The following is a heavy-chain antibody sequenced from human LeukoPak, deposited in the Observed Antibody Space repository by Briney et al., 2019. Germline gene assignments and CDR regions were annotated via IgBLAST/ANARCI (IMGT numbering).Heavy chain of an antibody. J-gene: IGHJ6*03. CDR2: IYYSGST. CDR1: GGSIRSYY. CDR3: ARGGPPGYYYDYYMDV. Sequence: PSETLSLTCTVSGGSIRSYYWSWIRQTPGKGLEWIGYIYYSGSTNFNPSLKSRVTIPVDTSKNQFSLKMSSVTAADTAVYFCARGGPPGYYYDYYMDVWGKGTTVTISS. V-gene: IGHV4-59*01.